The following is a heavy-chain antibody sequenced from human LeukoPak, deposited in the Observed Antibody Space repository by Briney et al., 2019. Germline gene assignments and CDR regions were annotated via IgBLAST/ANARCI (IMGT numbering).Heavy chain of an antibody. CDR2: IKIKAHGETT. Sequence: GGSLRLSCVASGFTFSNCWMIGLRQAPGKGLEWVGRIKIKAHGETTHYTAPVKGRFTISRDDSKNTLYLQMSSLKAEDLAVYHCSAGVGKSDRDFGGQGTVVSVSS. J-gene: IGHJ4*02. V-gene: IGHV3-15*01. CDR1: GFTFSNCW. CDR3: SAGVGKSDRDF.